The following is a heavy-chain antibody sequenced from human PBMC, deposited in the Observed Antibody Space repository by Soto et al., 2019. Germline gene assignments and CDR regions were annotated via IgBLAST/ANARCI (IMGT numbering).Heavy chain of an antibody. D-gene: IGHD1-26*01. CDR3: ARSTSRRKNLFDP. V-gene: IGHV1-46*01. CDR2: INPSGGST. J-gene: IGHJ5*02. Sequence: ASVKVSCKASGYTFSSYYMHWVRQAPGQGLEWMGVINPSGGSTTYAQKFQGRVTMTRDTSTTTFYMELSSLTSEDTAVYYCARSTSRRKNLFDPWGQGTLVTVSS. CDR1: GYTFSSYY.